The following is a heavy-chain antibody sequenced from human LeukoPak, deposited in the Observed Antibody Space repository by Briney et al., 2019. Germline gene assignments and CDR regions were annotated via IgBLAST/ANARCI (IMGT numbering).Heavy chain of an antibody. CDR3: AKDIRTRGYYYYYGMDV. V-gene: IGHV3-30-3*01. CDR2: ISYDGSNK. J-gene: IGHJ6*02. CDR1: GFTFSSYA. Sequence: GGSLRLSCAASGFTFSSYAMHWVRQAPGKGLEWVAVISYDGSNKYYADSVKGRFTISRDNAKNSLYLQMNSLRTEDTALYYCAKDIRTRGYYYYYGMDVWGQGTTVTVSS.